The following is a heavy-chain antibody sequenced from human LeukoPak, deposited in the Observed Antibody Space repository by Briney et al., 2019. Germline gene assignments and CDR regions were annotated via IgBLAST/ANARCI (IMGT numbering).Heavy chain of an antibody. V-gene: IGHV4-61*02. CDR3: ARGPENSGSSFDP. D-gene: IGHD1-7*01. Sequence: SQTLSLTCTVSGGSISSGSYYWSWIRQPVGKGLEWIGRIYTSGSTNYNPSLKSRVTISVDTSKNQFSLKLSSVTAADTAVYYCARGPENSGSSFDPWGQGTLVTVSS. CDR1: GGSISSGSYY. J-gene: IGHJ5*02. CDR2: IYTSGST.